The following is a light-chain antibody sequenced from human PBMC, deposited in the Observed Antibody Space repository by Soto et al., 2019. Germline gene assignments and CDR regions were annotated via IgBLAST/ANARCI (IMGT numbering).Light chain of an antibody. Sequence: EIVLTQSPGTLSLSPGERATLSCRASQSVASSYLAWYQQKPGQAPRLVIHGASSRATGIPDRFSGSGSGIDFILTISRLEPEDFAVYYCQQYGNSHFTFGPGTKVDIK. CDR3: QQYGNSHFT. CDR2: GAS. J-gene: IGKJ3*01. CDR1: QSVASSY. V-gene: IGKV3-20*01.